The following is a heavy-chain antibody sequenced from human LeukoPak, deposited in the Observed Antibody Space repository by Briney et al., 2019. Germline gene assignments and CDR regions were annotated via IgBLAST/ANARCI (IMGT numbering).Heavy chain of an antibody. J-gene: IGHJ5*02. Sequence: PVGALRLSSVPSVFTFSIYAMSWVRQAPGKGREWVSAISGCGGSTYYADSLKGRLTISRDNSKNTLYLQMNSLRAEDTAVYYCAKDTIAAAGTRWFDPWGEGTLVTVSS. CDR2: ISGCGGST. D-gene: IGHD6-13*01. CDR1: VFTFSIYA. CDR3: AKDTIAAAGTRWFDP. V-gene: IGHV3-23*01.